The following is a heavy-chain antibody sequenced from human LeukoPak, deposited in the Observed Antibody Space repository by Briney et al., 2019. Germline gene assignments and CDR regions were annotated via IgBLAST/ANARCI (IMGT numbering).Heavy chain of an antibody. CDR1: GYSSTTYS. J-gene: IGHJ4*02. CDR2: ISPDNGNT. V-gene: IGHV1-18*01. CDR3: ARWWRGTSY. Sequence: ASVKVSCKASGYSSTTYSITWVRQAPGQGLEWMGWISPDNGNTYYARRLQGRVSMTTDTATTTAYLELRSLPSDDTGVYYCARWWRGTSYWGQGTQVTVSS. D-gene: IGHD1-26*01.